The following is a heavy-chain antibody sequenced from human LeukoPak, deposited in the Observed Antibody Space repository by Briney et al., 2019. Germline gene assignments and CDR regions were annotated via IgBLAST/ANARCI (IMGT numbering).Heavy chain of an antibody. Sequence: SETLSLTCTVSGGSISSYYWSWIRQPPGKGLEWIGYIYYSGSTNYNPSLKSRVTISVDTSKNQFSLKLSSVTAADTAVYYCARVGYSGSIDYWGQGTLVTVSS. CDR3: ARVGYSGSIDY. V-gene: IGHV4-59*01. J-gene: IGHJ4*02. CDR1: GGSISSYY. CDR2: IYYSGST. D-gene: IGHD6-6*01.